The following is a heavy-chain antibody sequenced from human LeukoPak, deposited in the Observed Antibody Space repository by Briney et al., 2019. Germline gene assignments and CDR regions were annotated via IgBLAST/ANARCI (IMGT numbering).Heavy chain of an antibody. CDR2: IYYTGGT. V-gene: IGHV4-59*08. CDR1: GGSIGSDY. D-gene: IGHD6-19*01. J-gene: IGHJ4*02. Sequence: SETLSLTCTVSGGSIGSDYWTWIRQPPGNGLEYIGYIYYTGGTNYNPSLKSRVTISVDTSKNQFSLKLSSVTAADTAVYFCAKYGNSGWVIDNWGQGTLVTVSS. CDR3: AKYGNSGWVIDN.